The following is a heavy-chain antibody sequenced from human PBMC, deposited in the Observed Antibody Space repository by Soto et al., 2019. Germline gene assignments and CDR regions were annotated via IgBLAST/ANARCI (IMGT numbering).Heavy chain of an antibody. D-gene: IGHD3-16*01. V-gene: IGHV3-23*01. CDR2: ISTDSSRA. J-gene: IGHJ5*01. CDR1: GFTFNTFE. CDR3: VKGGWLDF. Sequence: DVQLLESGGGLVQPGGSLRLSCAASGFTFNTFEMSWVRQAPGRGLEWVSFISTDSSRAYYADAVKGRFTISRDNSMHTLYLQMNSLTAEDTAVYSCVKGGWLDFWGQGTLGTVYS.